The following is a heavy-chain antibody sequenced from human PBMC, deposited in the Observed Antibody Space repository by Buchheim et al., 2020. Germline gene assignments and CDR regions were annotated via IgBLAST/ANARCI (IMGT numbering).Heavy chain of an antibody. CDR2: IYYSGTT. J-gene: IGHJ4*02. CDR3: AREIVPAYYFDY. D-gene: IGHD6-6*01. Sequence: QVQLQESGPVLVKPSETLSLTCTVSGGSISGNYWSWVRQPPGKGLEWIGYIYYSGTTNYNPSLKSRVTISVDTSQNQFSLKLSSVTAADTAVYYCAREIVPAYYFDYWGQGT. CDR1: GGSISGNY. V-gene: IGHV4-59*01.